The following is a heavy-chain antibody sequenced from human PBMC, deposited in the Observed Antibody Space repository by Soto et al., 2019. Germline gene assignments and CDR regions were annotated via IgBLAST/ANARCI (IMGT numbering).Heavy chain of an antibody. Sequence: PSETLFLTCTVSGGSIDSGDYYWSWIRQPPGKGLEWIGYVYYSGTTNYNPSIKSRVTISVDTSKNQFSLKLSSVTAADTAVYYCARVRLSSSSWYYYYGMDVWGQGTTVTVSS. CDR1: GGSIDSGDYY. CDR2: VYYSGTT. J-gene: IGHJ6*02. CDR3: ARVRLSSSSWYYYYGMDV. D-gene: IGHD6-13*01. V-gene: IGHV4-61*08.